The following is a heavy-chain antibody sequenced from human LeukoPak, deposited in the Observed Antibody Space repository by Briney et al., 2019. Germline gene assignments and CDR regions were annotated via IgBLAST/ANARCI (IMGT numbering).Heavy chain of an antibody. CDR3: ARAGYTEPEGLDY. Sequence: KSGGSLRLSCAASGFTFSDYYMSWIRQAPGKGLEWVSYISSSGSTIYYADSVKGRFTISRDNAKNSPYLQMNSLRAEDTAVYYCARAGYTEPEGLDYWGQGTLVTVSS. CDR1: GFTFSDYY. D-gene: IGHD1-14*01. J-gene: IGHJ4*02. V-gene: IGHV3-11*01. CDR2: ISSSGSTI.